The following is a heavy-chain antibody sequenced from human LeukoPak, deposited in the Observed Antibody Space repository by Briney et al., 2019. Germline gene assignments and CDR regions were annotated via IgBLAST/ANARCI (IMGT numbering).Heavy chain of an antibody. J-gene: IGHJ6*03. V-gene: IGHV3-30*02. CDR3: ATCSGGSCEPQNYYYYYMDV. CDR2: IRYDGSNK. Sequence: TGGSLRLSCAASGFTFSSYGMHWVRQAPGKGLEWVAFIRYDGSNKYYADSVKGRFTISRDNSKNTLYLQMNSLRAEDTAMYYCATCSGGSCEPQNYYYYYMDVWGKGTTVTVSS. D-gene: IGHD2-15*01. CDR1: GFTFSSYG.